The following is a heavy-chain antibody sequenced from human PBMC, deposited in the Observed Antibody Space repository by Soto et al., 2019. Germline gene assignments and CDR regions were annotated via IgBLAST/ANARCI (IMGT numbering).Heavy chain of an antibody. CDR3: ARDHYGDYRDWYFAL. D-gene: IGHD4-17*01. V-gene: IGHV4-31*03. CDR1: GGSISSGGYY. J-gene: IGHJ2*01. CDR2: IYYSGST. Sequence: QVQLQESGPGLVKPSQTLSLTCTVSGGSISSGGYYWSWIRQHPGKGLEWIGYIYYSGSTYYNPSLKSRVTISVDTSKNQFSLKLSSVTAADTAVYYCARDHYGDYRDWYFALWGRGTLVTVSS.